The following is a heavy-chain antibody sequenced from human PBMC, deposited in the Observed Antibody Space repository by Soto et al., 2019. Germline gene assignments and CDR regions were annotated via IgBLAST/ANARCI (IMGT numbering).Heavy chain of an antibody. D-gene: IGHD5-12*01. CDR3: ASHRGFSGDAAS. V-gene: IGHV5-10-1*01. CDR2: IDPSDSYT. CDR1: GNSFTDYW. J-gene: IGHJ5*02. Sequence: EVQLVQSGAEVKKPGESLRISCQGSGNSFTDYWITWARQMPGKGLEWMGRIDPSDSYTNYNPSFQGHVTISADKSIGIAYLQWGSLKASDPAIYYCASHRGFSGDAASWGQGTLVTVSS.